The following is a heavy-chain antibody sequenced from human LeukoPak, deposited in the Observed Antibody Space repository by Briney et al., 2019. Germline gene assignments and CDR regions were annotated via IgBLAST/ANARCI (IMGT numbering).Heavy chain of an antibody. D-gene: IGHD3-22*01. Sequence: PGGSLRLSCEASGFTFIRYAMSWVRQPPGKGLEWVSTISGNGDSAYYADSVKGRFTISRDNSKNTLYLQMDSLRAEDTAVYYCPRKYDSSGYFDYWGQGTLVTVSS. CDR1: GFTFIRYA. CDR2: ISGNGDSA. CDR3: PRKYDSSGYFDY. J-gene: IGHJ4*02. V-gene: IGHV3-23*01.